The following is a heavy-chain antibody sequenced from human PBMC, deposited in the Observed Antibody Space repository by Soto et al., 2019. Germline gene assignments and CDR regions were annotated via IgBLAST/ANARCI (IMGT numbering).Heavy chain of an antibody. CDR3: AFATGCYYGGFDF. V-gene: IGHV1-69-2*01. J-gene: IGHJ3*01. Sequence: EVRLVQSGAEVKKPGATVKISCRVSGYTFSDYFLHWIRQAPGKGLEWVGHVDPEDGDTINAEKLHGRIAILADKSIDTAYMELSSLTYEVTAMYYCAFATGCYYGGFDFWGQGTVVTVSS. CDR1: GYTFSDYF. D-gene: IGHD3-22*01. CDR2: VDPEDGDT.